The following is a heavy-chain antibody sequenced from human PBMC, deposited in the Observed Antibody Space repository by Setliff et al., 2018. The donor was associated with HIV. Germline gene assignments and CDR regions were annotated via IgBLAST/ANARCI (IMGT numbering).Heavy chain of an antibody. Sequence: PGGSLRLSCAASGFTFRNAWMSWIRQAPGKGLEWVGRIKSKSDGGAVHYAAPVKGRFTISRDDSQDTLYLEMNSLTNEDTAIYYCTTYSSVYYHSDCWGQGTLVTVSS. D-gene: IGHD3-22*01. CDR2: IKSKSDGGAV. CDR3: TTYSSVYYHSDC. CDR1: GFTFRNAW. V-gene: IGHV3-15*06. J-gene: IGHJ4*02.